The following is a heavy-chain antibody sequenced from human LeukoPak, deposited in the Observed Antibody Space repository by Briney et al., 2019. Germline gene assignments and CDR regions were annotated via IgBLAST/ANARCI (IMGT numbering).Heavy chain of an antibody. J-gene: IGHJ4*02. D-gene: IGHD3-10*01. CDR2: INAGNGNT. Sequence: ASVKVSCKASGYTFTSYGISWVRQAPGQGLEWMGWINAGNGNTKYSQKFQGRVTITRDTSASTAYMELSSLRSEGTAVYYCARDRSQRGYGSGSYYVYWGQGTLVTVSS. V-gene: IGHV1-3*01. CDR1: GYTFTSYG. CDR3: ARDRSQRGYGSGSYYVY.